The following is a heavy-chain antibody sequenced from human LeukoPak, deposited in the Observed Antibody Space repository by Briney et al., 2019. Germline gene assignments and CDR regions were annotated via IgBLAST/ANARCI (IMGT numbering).Heavy chain of an antibody. CDR3: ARGLRSVAARPYFDY. CDR2: INHSGST. D-gene: IGHD6-6*01. Sequence: SETLSLTCAVYGGSFSGYYWSWIRQPPGKGLEWIGEINHSGSTNYNPSLKSRVTISVDTSKNQFSLKLSSVTAADTAVYYCARGLRSVAARPYFDYWGQGTLVTVSS. V-gene: IGHV4-34*01. CDR1: GGSFSGYY. J-gene: IGHJ4*02.